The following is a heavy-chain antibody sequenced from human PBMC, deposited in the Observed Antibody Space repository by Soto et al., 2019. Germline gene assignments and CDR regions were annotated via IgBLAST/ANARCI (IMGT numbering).Heavy chain of an antibody. CDR1: GGSISSSNW. V-gene: IGHV4-4*02. D-gene: IGHD4-4*01. CDR3: ARDLTTVTTPSGDYYYGMDV. J-gene: IGHJ6*02. Sequence: PSETLSLTCAVSGGSISSSNWWSWVRQPPGKGLEWIGEIYHSGSTNYNPSLKSRVTISVDKSKNQFSLKLSSVTAADTAVYYCARDLTTVTTPSGDYYYGMDVWGQGTTVTVSS. CDR2: IYHSGST.